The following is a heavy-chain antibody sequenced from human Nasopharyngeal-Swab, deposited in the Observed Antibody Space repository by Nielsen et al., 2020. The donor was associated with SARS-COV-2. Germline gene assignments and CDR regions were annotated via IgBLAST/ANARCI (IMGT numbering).Heavy chain of an antibody. CDR3: AKDKEDLRGVESYDY. D-gene: IGHD3-10*01. Sequence: GGSLRLSCVGSGFTLRNYDMGWVRQTPGKGLEWVSHISGSGGGTYYTDSVKGRFTISRDNSKNTLHLHMSSLRAEDTAVYYCAKDKEDLRGVESYDYWGQGTLVTVSS. CDR2: ISGSGGGT. V-gene: IGHV3-23*01. J-gene: IGHJ4*02. CDR1: GFTLRNYD.